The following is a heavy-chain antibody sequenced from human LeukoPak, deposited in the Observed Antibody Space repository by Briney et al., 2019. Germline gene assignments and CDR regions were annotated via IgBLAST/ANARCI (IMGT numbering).Heavy chain of an antibody. J-gene: IGHJ4*02. CDR2: ISGSGGST. Sequence: GGSLRLSCAASGFTFSAYWMHWVRQAPGKGLVWVSAISGSGGSTYYADSVKGRFTISRDNSKNTLYLQMNSLRAEDTAVYYCAKGDEYSSGWFGYFDYWGQGTLVTVSS. D-gene: IGHD6-19*01. CDR3: AKGDEYSSGWFGYFDY. V-gene: IGHV3-23*01. CDR1: GFTFSAYW.